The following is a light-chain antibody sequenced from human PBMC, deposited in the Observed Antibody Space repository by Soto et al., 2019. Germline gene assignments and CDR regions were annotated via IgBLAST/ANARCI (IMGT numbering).Light chain of an antibody. J-gene: IGKJ1*01. CDR1: QGIAPY. V-gene: IGKV1-27*01. CDR2: ATS. Sequence: DVQMTQSPSSLSAFVGDRVTITCRASQGIAPYLAWFQQKPGKVPKLLIYATSTLQSGVPSRFSGSGSGTDFTLTISCLQSEDFATYYCQQYYSFPRTFGQGTKV. CDR3: QQYYSFPRT.